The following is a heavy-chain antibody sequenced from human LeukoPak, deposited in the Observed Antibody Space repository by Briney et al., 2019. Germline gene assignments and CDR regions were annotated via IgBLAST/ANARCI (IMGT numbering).Heavy chain of an antibody. CDR1: GFPFSSYA. V-gene: IGHV3-23*01. CDR3: ARTSGPRGAFDI. J-gene: IGHJ3*02. Sequence: SGGSLRLSCAASGFPFSSYAMNWVRQAPGKGLEWVSAISGSGGATYYADSVKGRFTISRDSSKNTLFLQMNSLRAEDAAVYYCARTSGPRGAFDIWGQGTMVTASS. D-gene: IGHD1/OR15-1a*01. CDR2: ISGSGGAT.